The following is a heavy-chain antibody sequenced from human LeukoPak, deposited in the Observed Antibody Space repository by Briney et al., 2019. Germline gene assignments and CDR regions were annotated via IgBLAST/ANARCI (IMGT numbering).Heavy chain of an antibody. D-gene: IGHD3-10*01. CDR3: ARDNSGSYDF. CDR1: GFTFSRYW. V-gene: IGHV3-7*01. CDR2: VKQDGSDK. J-gene: IGHJ4*02. Sequence: GGSLRLSCAASGFTFSRYWVSWVRQAPGKGLEWVANVKQDGSDKYYVDSVKGRFTISRDNAKNSLYLQMNSLGADDTAVYYCARDNSGSYDFWGQGTLVTVSS.